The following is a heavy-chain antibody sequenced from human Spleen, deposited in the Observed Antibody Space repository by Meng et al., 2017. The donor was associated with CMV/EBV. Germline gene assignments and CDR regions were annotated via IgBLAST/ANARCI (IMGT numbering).Heavy chain of an antibody. CDR1: GVTFSSYG. Sequence: GGSLRLSCAASGVTFSSYGMHWVRQAPGKGLEWVAVIWYDGSNKYYADSVKGRFTISRDNSKNTLYLQMNSLRAEDTAVYYCAKDIAAAGTDYYYGMDVWGQGTTVTVSS. CDR3: AKDIAAAGTDYYYGMDV. D-gene: IGHD6-13*01. V-gene: IGHV3-33*06. CDR2: IWYDGSNK. J-gene: IGHJ6*02.